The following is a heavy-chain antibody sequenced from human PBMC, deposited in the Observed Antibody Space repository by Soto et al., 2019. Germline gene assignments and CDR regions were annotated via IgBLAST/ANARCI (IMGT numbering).Heavy chain of an antibody. V-gene: IGHV3-49*03. J-gene: IGHJ6*02. Sequence: GGSLRLSCTASGFTFGDYAMSWFRQAPGKGLEWVGFFRSKAYGGTTEYAASVKGRFTISRDDSKSIAYLQMNSLKTEDTAVYYCTRDQNVLRYFDWPFASDYGMDVWGQGTTVTAP. CDR1: GFTFGDYA. D-gene: IGHD3-9*01. CDR2: FRSKAYGGTT. CDR3: TRDQNVLRYFDWPFASDYGMDV.